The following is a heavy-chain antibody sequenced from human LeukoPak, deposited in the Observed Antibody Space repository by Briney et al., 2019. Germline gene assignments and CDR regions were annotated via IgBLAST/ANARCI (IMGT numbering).Heavy chain of an antibody. Sequence: GGSLRLSCAASGFTFSDYYMSWIRQAPGKGLEWVSYISSSGSTIYYADSVKGCFTISRDNAKNSLYLEMNSLRVEDTAVYYCASEERYYYDSSGYPTLDYWGQGTLVTVSS. CDR2: ISSSGSTI. CDR1: GFTFSDYY. V-gene: IGHV3-11*04. CDR3: ASEERYYYDSSGYPTLDY. D-gene: IGHD3-22*01. J-gene: IGHJ4*02.